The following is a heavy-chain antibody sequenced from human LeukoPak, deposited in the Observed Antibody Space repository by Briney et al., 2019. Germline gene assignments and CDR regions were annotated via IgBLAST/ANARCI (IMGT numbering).Heavy chain of an antibody. V-gene: IGHV3-48*02. D-gene: IGHD2-21*01. CDR1: GFTFSSHS. Sequence: TGGSLRPSCAASGFTFSSHSMNWVRQAPGKGLEWVSYISSSGNTKHYVDSVKGRFTISRDNAKNSVYLQMNSLRDEDTAVYYCARDLASVPTRWGQGTLVTVSS. CDR2: ISSSGNTK. CDR3: ARDLASVPTR. J-gene: IGHJ4*02.